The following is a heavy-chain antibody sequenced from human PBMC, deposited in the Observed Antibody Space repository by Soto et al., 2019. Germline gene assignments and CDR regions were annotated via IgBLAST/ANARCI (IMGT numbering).Heavy chain of an antibody. CDR2: ISAYNGNT. Sequence: QVQLVQSGAEVKKPGASVKVSCKASGYTFTSYGISWVRQAPGQGLEWMGWISAYNGNTNYAQKLQGRVTMTTDTSTRTGYMELRSLRSDDTAVYYCARLGAWRSTSRWYYYYMDVWGKGTTVTVSS. J-gene: IGHJ6*03. CDR1: GYTFTSYG. V-gene: IGHV1-18*01. CDR3: ARLGAWRSTSRWYYYYMDV. D-gene: IGHD2-2*01.